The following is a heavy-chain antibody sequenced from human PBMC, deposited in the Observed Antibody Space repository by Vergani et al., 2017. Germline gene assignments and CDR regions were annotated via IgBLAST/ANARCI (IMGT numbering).Heavy chain of an antibody. D-gene: IGHD3-3*01. CDR2: ISGSGGST. CDR3: AKVSYYDFWSGELGAFDI. Sequence: EVQLLESGGGLVQPGGSLRLSCAASGFTFSSYAMCWVRQAPGKGLEWVSAISGSGGSTYYADSVKGRFTISRDNSKNTLYLQMNSLRAEDTAVYYCAKVSYYDFWSGELGAFDIWGQGTMVTVSS. J-gene: IGHJ3*02. V-gene: IGHV3-23*01. CDR1: GFTFSSYA.